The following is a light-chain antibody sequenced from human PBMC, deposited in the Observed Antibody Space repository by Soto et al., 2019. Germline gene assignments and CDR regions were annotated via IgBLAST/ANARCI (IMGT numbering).Light chain of an antibody. V-gene: IGKV1-5*01. Sequence: IPVTQYPSSLSASVGDRVTITCRASQSVGNSLAWYQQRPGKAPKLLIFDASTLESGVPSKFSGSGSDTEFTFTISSLQPDDSATYYCQQYNTYGLTFGGGTKVDI. CDR1: QSVGNS. CDR2: DAS. J-gene: IGKJ4*02. CDR3: QQYNTYGLT.